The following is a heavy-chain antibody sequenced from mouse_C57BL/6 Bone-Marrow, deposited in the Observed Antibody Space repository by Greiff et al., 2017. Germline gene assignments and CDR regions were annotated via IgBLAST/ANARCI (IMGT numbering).Heavy chain of an antibody. Sequence: VQLQQSGAELVRPGASVKLSCTASGFNIKDDYMHWVKQRPEQGLEWIGWIDPENGDTEYASKFQGKATITADTSSNTAYLQISSLTSEATAVYDCTTGDYEGVYYYAMDYWGQGTSVTVSS. V-gene: IGHV14-4*01. D-gene: IGHD2-4*01. CDR2: IDPENGDT. CDR3: TTGDYEGVYYYAMDY. J-gene: IGHJ4*01. CDR1: GFNIKDDY.